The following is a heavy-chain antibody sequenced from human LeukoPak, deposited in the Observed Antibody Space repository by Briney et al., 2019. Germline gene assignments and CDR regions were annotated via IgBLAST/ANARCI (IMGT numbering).Heavy chain of an antibody. Sequence: ASVKVSCKASGYTFTSYGISWVRQAPGQGLEWMGWISAYNGNTNYAQKLQGRVTMTTDTSTNTAYMELRSLRSDDTAVYYCARDGREPGWTYYDILTGYPPYYFDYWGQGTLVTVSS. V-gene: IGHV1-18*01. J-gene: IGHJ4*02. CDR3: ARDGREPGWTYYDILTGYPPYYFDY. D-gene: IGHD3-9*01. CDR1: GYTFTSYG. CDR2: ISAYNGNT.